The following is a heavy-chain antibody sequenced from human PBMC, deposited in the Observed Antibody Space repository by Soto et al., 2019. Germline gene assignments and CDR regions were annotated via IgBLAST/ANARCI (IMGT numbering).Heavy chain of an antibody. D-gene: IGHD2-15*01. J-gene: IGHJ3*02. CDR1: GGTFSSYT. Sequence: ASVKVSCKASGGTFSSYTISWVRQAPGQGLEWMGRIIPILGIANYAQKFQGRVTITADKSTSTAYMELSSLRSEDTAVYYCARVVSGYCSGGSCYSPIGAFDIWGQGTIVTVSS. V-gene: IGHV1-69*02. CDR3: ARVVSGYCSGGSCYSPIGAFDI. CDR2: IIPILGIA.